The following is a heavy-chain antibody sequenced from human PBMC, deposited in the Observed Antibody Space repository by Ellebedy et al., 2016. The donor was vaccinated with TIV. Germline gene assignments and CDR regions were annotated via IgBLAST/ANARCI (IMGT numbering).Heavy chain of an antibody. CDR1: GFTFSSYG. CDR3: AKIGTPTTVTTYYYYMDV. D-gene: IGHD4-17*01. CDR2: ISYDGSNK. V-gene: IGHV3-30*18. Sequence: GESLKISXAASGFTFSSYGMHWVRQAPGKGLEWVAVISYDGSNKFYADSVEGRFTISRDNSKKTLYLQMNSLRAEDTAVYYCAKIGTPTTVTTYYYYMDVWGKGTTVTVSS. J-gene: IGHJ6*03.